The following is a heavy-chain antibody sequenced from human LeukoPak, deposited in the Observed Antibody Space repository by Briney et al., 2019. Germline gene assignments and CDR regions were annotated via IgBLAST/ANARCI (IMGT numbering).Heavy chain of an antibody. Sequence: GGSLRLSCAASGFTFSSYEMNWVRQAPGKGLEWVSYISSSGSTIYYADSVKGRFTISRDNAKNSLYLQMNSLRAEDTAVYYCARGRYCSGGSCRWFDYWGQGTLVTVSS. V-gene: IGHV3-48*03. J-gene: IGHJ4*02. D-gene: IGHD2-15*01. CDR1: GFTFSSYE. CDR3: ARGRYCSGGSCRWFDY. CDR2: ISSSGSTI.